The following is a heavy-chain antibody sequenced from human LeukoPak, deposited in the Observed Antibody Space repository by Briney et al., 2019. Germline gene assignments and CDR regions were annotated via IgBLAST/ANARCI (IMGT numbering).Heavy chain of an antibody. J-gene: IGHJ5*02. CDR3: ARVESGRPTDNWFDP. V-gene: IGHV1-8*01. Sequence: GASVKVSCKASGYTFTSYDINWVRQATGQGLEWMGWMNPNSGNTGYAQKFQGRVTMTRNTSISTAYMELSSLRSEDTAVYYCARVESGRPTDNWFDPWDQGTLVTVSS. CDR2: MNPNSGNT. CDR1: GYTFTSYD. D-gene: IGHD6-25*01.